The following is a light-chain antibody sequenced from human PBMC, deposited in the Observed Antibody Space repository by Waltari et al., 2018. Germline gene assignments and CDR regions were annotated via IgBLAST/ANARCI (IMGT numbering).Light chain of an antibody. CDR2: EDD. CDR1: SGSIARNY. CDR3: QSYDAYVV. Sequence: NFMLTQPHYVSESPGKTVSISCTRSSGSIARNYVQWYQQRPGSAPTIVIYEDDQRPSGVPDRFSGSIDSSSNSASLTISGLKTEDEADYYCQSYDAYVVFGGGTRLTVL. J-gene: IGLJ2*01. V-gene: IGLV6-57*03.